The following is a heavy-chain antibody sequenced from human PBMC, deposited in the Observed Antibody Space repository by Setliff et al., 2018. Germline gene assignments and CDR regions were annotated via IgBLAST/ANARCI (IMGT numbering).Heavy chain of an antibody. CDR1: GYSFTNYW. D-gene: IGHD3-3*01. V-gene: IGHV5-51*01. Sequence: GESLKISCKGSGYSFTNYWIGWVRQMPGKGLEWMGIIYPGDSDTRYSPSFQGQVTISAVKSISIAYLQWSSLKASDTAMYYCARQAISGSDAFDIWGQGTMVTVSS. CDR3: ARQAISGSDAFDI. CDR2: IYPGDSDT. J-gene: IGHJ3*02.